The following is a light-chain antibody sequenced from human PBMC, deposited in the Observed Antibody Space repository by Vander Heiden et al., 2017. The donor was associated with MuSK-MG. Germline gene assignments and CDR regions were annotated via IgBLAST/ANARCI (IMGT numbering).Light chain of an antibody. CDR3: QQLNTSPPT. J-gene: IGKJ5*01. V-gene: IGKV1-9*01. CDR2: AVS. CDR1: QGISSY. Sequence: DIHLTQSPSFLSASVGHRVTVTCRASQGISSYLAWYQQIPGKAPKLPTYAVSTSQTGVPSRSSGSGSASDFTLTVSSLQPEDFATSYSQQLNTSPPTFGQGTLLEIK.